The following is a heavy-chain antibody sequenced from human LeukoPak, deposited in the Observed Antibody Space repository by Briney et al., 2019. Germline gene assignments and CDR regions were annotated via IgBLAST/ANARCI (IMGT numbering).Heavy chain of an antibody. V-gene: IGHV3-9*01. CDR1: GFTFDDYA. CDR2: ISWDSRNI. D-gene: IGHD6-19*01. J-gene: IGHJ6*02. Sequence: QTGGSLRLSCAASGFTFDDYAMFWVRQAPGKGLEWVSGISWDSRNIGYAASVKGRFTTSRDNGKNSLYLQMNSLRPDDTALYYCARGNRDSSGFHFYYGMDVWGPGSTVTVSS. CDR3: ARGNRDSSGFHFYYGMDV.